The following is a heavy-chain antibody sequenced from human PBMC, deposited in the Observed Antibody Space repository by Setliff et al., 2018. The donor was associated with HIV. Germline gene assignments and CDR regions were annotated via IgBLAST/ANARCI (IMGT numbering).Heavy chain of an antibody. D-gene: IGHD5-12*01. Sequence: SETLSLTCTVSGDSFSTPTNHWGWIRQPPGKGLEWIGNIYYGGSPYYNPSPKSRVTISLDTSKNQFSLKLSSVTAADTAVYYCATGQMATRYWGQGTLVTVSS. CDR1: GDSFSTPTNH. J-gene: IGHJ4*02. CDR2: IYYGGSP. CDR3: ATGQMATRY. V-gene: IGHV4-39*01.